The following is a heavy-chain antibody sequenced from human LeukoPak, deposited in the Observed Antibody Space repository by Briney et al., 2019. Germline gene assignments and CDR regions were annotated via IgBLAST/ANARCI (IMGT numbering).Heavy chain of an antibody. V-gene: IGHV4-59*01. J-gene: IGHJ4*02. Sequence: PSETLSLTCTVSGGSISSYYWSWIRQPPGKGLEWIGYIYYSGSTNHNPSLKSRVTISVDTSKNQFSLKLSSVTAADTAVYYCARVRAIQLWFSQWAYYFDYWGQGTLVTVSS. D-gene: IGHD5-18*01. CDR3: ARVRAIQLWFSQWAYYFDY. CDR1: GGSISSYY. CDR2: IYYSGST.